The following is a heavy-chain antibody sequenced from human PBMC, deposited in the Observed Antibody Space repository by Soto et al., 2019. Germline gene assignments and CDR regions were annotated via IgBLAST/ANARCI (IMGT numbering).Heavy chain of an antibody. CDR1: GLTFDTYA. CDR2: IDRISSRT. Sequence: DVQMLESGGGLVQPGGSLRLSCAVSGLTFDTYAMSWVRQAPGKGLEWVSTIDRISSRTHYADSVKGRFTISRDNSKNPLYLQPNSLRVEDTAVYYCAKGALGYCHHGICYQNSAYWGQGPLVTFPS. J-gene: IGHJ4*02. V-gene: IGHV3-23*05. D-gene: IGHD2-8*01. CDR3: AKGALGYCHHGICYQNSAY.